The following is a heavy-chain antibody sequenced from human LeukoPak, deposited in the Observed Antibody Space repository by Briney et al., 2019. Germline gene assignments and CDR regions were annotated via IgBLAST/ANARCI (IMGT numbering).Heavy chain of an antibody. D-gene: IGHD3-16*02. CDR3: ARETDYVWGSYRPKPYDSSVPTYYFDY. J-gene: IGHJ4*02. CDR1: GFTVSSNY. Sequence: PGGSLRLSCAASGFTVSSNYMSWVRQVPGKGLEWVSVIYSGGSTYYADSVKGRFTFSRDNSKNTLYLQMNSLRAEDTAVYYCARETDYVWGSYRPKPYDSSVPTYYFDYWGQGTLVTVSS. V-gene: IGHV3-66*01. CDR2: IYSGGST.